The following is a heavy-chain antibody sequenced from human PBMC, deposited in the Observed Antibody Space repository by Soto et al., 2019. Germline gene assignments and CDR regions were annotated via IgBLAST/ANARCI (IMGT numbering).Heavy chain of an antibody. V-gene: IGHV5-51*01. J-gene: IGHJ3*02. D-gene: IGHD2-21*02. CDR3: ARPYAYCGGDCYPVI. Sequence: GESLKISCQGSGYDFFGYWIGWVRQMSGDGLEWMGIIYPGDSDTRYSPSFQGQVTISADKSISTAYLQWSSLKASDTAMYYCARPYAYCGGDCYPVIRGQGTMVTVSS. CDR1: GYDFFGYW. CDR2: IYPGDSDT.